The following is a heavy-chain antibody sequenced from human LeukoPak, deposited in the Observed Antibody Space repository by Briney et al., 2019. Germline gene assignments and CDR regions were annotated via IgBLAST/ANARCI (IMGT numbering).Heavy chain of an antibody. V-gene: IGHV3-48*04. Sequence: PGGSLRLSCAASGFTFSTYSMNWVRQAPGKGLEWISYITYSSSIIYYADSVKGRFTISRDDAKNSLYLQMNSLRVEDTALYYCARDALLPRSRPPSNYGSGSNYNDKDYWGQGTLVTVSS. D-gene: IGHD3-10*01. CDR1: GFTFSTYS. CDR2: ITYSSSII. J-gene: IGHJ4*02. CDR3: ARDALLPRSRPPSNYGSGSNYNDKDY.